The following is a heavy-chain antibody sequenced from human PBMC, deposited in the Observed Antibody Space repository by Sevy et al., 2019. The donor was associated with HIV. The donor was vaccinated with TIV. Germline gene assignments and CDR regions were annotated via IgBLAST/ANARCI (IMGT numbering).Heavy chain of an antibody. J-gene: IGHJ4*02. CDR3: ATEVVPTVTLGY. D-gene: IGHD2-2*01. V-gene: IGHV1-69*13. CDR1: GVTFSSYV. Sequence: ASVKVSCKASGVTFSSYVISWVRQAPGQGLEWLGGIIPRFGRPNYAQKFQGRVTISADESTSTAYMEVSSLRSEDTAKYYCATEVVPTVTLGYWGQGTLVTVSS. CDR2: IIPRFGRP.